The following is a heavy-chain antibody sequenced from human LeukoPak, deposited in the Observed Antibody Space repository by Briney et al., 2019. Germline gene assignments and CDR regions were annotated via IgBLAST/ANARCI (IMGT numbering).Heavy chain of an antibody. CDR2: ISSSSSYI. CDR1: GFTFSSYS. Sequence: GGSLRLSCAASGFTFSSYSMNWVRQAPGKGLEWVSSISSSSSYIYYADSVKGRFTISRDNAKNSLYLQMNSVRAEDTAVYYCARDSRSSGYYYDPSAFDIWGQGTMVTVPS. CDR3: ARDSRSSGYYYDPSAFDI. J-gene: IGHJ3*02. D-gene: IGHD3-22*01. V-gene: IGHV3-21*01.